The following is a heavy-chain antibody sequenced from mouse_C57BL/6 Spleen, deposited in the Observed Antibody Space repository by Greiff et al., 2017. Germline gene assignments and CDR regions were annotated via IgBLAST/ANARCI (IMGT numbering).Heavy chain of an antibody. J-gene: IGHJ1*03. V-gene: IGHV1-18*01. Sequence: EVQLQESGPELVKPGASVKIPCKASGYTFTDYNMDWVKQSHGKSLEWIGDINPNNGGTIYNQKFKGKATLTVDKSSSTAYMELRSLTSEDTAVYYCARVRNDYFWYFDVWGTGTTVTVSS. CDR2: INPNNGGT. CDR1: GYTFTDYN. D-gene: IGHD2-4*01. CDR3: ARVRNDYFWYFDV.